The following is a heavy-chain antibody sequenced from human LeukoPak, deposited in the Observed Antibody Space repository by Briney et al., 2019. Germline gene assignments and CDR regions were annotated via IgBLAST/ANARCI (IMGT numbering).Heavy chain of an antibody. CDR2: MNPNSGNT. Sequence: ASVKVSCKASGYTFTSYDIAWVRQATGQGLEWLGWMNPNSGNTGYAQKFQGRVTMTRDTSISTAYMEIYSLKPEDTALYYCARTHYYGSSRSPNWFDPWGQGTLVTVSS. D-gene: IGHD3-22*01. CDR3: ARTHYYGSSRSPNWFDP. J-gene: IGHJ5*02. V-gene: IGHV1-8*01. CDR1: GYTFTSYD.